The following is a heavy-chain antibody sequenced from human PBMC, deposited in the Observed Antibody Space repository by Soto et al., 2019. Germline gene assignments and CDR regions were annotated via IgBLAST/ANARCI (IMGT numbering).Heavy chain of an antibody. CDR1: GGSISSYY. J-gene: IGHJ4*02. Sequence: PSETLSLTCTVSGGSISSYYWSWIRQPPGKGLEWIGYISYSGSTYYSPSLKSRVAISVDSSKKHFSLKLSSVTAADTAVYFCVRILTTHYPYFDYWGQGALVTVSS. V-gene: IGHV4-59*04. D-gene: IGHD1-1*01. CDR3: VRILTTHYPYFDY. CDR2: ISYSGST.